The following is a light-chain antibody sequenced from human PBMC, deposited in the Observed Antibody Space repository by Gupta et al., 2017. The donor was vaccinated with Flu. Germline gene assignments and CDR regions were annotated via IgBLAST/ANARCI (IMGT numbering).Light chain of an antibody. CDR3: QQPTT. CDR2: DAS. Sequence: SLSPGERATLSCRASQSVSSYLAWYQQKPGQAPRLLIYDASNRATGIPARFSGSGSGTDFTLTISSLEPEDFAVYYCQQPTTFGQGTKVEIK. V-gene: IGKV3-11*01. CDR1: QSVSSY. J-gene: IGKJ1*01.